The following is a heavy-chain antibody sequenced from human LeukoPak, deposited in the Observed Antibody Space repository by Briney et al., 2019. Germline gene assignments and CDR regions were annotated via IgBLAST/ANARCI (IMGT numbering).Heavy chain of an antibody. CDR1: GFTFSRYA. V-gene: IGHV3-30-3*01. J-gene: IGHJ3*02. CDR2: ISKDGSNK. Sequence: PGRSLRLSCAASGFTFSRYAMHWVRQAPGKGLEFVALISKDGSNKYYADSVKGRFSISRDNSKNTLYLQMNSLRAEDTGVYYCTRDNYYDSSDKPLTAFDIWGQGTMVTVSS. CDR3: TRDNYYDSSDKPLTAFDI. D-gene: IGHD3-22*01.